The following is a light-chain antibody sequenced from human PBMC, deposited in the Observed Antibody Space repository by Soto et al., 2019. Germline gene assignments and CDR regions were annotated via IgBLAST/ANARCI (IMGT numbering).Light chain of an antibody. J-gene: IGKJ4*01. Sequence: DIQMTQSPSSLSASVGDRATVTCRTSLTISKSLNWYQQKPGKAPKVLIYGVSNLQSGVPSRFSGGGSGTDFTLTISSVQPEDSATYYCQQSYGAPLTFGGGTSVEIK. V-gene: IGKV1-39*01. CDR2: GVS. CDR1: LTISKS. CDR3: QQSYGAPLT.